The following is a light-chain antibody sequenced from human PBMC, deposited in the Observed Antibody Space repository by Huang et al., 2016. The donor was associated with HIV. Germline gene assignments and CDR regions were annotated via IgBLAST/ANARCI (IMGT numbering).Light chain of an antibody. CDR2: GAS. Sequence: EIVLTQSPGTLSLSPGERAALSCRASQNVNNNYLAWYQQKPGQAPRLPIYGASSRATGIPDRLSGSGSGTDFTLTISRLEPEDFAVYYCQQYGSLPWTFGQGTKVEIK. J-gene: IGKJ1*01. V-gene: IGKV3-20*01. CDR3: QQYGSLPWT. CDR1: QNVNNNY.